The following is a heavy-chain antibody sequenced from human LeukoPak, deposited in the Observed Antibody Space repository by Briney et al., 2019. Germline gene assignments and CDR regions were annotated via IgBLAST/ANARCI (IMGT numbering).Heavy chain of an antibody. CDR1: GFTFSSFA. Sequence: GGSLRLSCAASGFTFSSFAMSWVRQAPGKGLEWVSGISGSGDSTYYADSVKGRFTISRDNSKNTLYLQMNSLRPEDTAVYYCARESVGYCSTSICPNWFDPWGQGTLVTVSS. CDR2: ISGSGDST. J-gene: IGHJ5*02. D-gene: IGHD2-2*01. CDR3: ARESVGYCSTSICPNWFDP. V-gene: IGHV3-23*01.